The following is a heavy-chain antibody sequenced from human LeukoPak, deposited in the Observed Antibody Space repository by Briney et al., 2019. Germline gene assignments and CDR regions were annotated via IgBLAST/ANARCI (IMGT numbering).Heavy chain of an antibody. J-gene: IGHJ4*02. Sequence: PGGSLRLSCAASGFTFSSYAMHWVRQAPGKGLEWVAVISYDGSNKYYADSVKGRFTISRDNSKNTLYLQMNSLRAEDTAVYYCARDPGGSGWYLYWDYWGQGTLVTVSS. V-gene: IGHV3-30-3*01. D-gene: IGHD6-19*01. CDR3: ARDPGGSGWYLYWDY. CDR2: ISYDGSNK. CDR1: GFTFSSYA.